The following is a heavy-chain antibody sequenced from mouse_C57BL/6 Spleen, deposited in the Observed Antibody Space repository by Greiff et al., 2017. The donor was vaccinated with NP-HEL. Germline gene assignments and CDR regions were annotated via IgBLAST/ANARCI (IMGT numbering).Heavy chain of an antibody. CDR1: GYTFTSYW. CDR2: IDPSDSET. V-gene: IGHV1-52*01. CDR3: ARYRGGYEGSWFAY. D-gene: IGHD2-3*01. Sequence: QVHVKQPGAELVRPGSSVKLSCKASGYTFTSYWMHWVKQRPIQGLEWIGNIDPSDSETHYNQKFKDKATLTVDKSSSTAYMQLSSLTSEDSAVYYCARYRGGYEGSWFAYWGQGTLVTVSA. J-gene: IGHJ3*01.